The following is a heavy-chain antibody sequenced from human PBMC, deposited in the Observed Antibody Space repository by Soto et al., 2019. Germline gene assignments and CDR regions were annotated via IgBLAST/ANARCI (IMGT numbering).Heavy chain of an antibody. CDR1: VGSISHYY. D-gene: IGHD2-8*01. V-gene: IGHV4-59*01. Sequence: SETLSLTCTVSVGSISHYYWSWIRQSPGKGLEWIGYAYYSGSTDYNPSLKSRVTMSVDTSKNQVSLKLNSVTTADTAVYYCARDRSTYGGGGTGEVKENWFDPWGPGTLVTVSS. CDR2: AYYSGST. CDR3: ARDRSTYGGGGTGEVKENWFDP. J-gene: IGHJ5*02.